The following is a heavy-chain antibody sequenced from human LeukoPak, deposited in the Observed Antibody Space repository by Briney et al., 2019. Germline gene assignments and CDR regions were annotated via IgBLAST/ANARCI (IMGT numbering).Heavy chain of an antibody. Sequence: SETLSLTCAVYGGSLSAYYWTWIRQPPGKGLEWIGEINHGGSTNYNPSLKSRVTISIDTSKNQFSLKLSSVTAADTAVYYCARAIRGSKIASRYYYYYMDVWGKGTTVTVSS. D-gene: IGHD3-10*01. CDR1: GGSLSAYY. CDR3: ARAIRGSKIASRYYYYYMDV. J-gene: IGHJ6*03. CDR2: INHGGST. V-gene: IGHV4-34*01.